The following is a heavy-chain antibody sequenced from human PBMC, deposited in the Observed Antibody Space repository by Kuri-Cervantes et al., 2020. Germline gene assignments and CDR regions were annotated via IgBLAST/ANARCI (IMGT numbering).Heavy chain of an antibody. Sequence: SETLSLTCTVSGGSISSYYWSWIRQPPGKGLEWIGYIYYSGSTNYNPSLKSRVTISVDTPKNQFSLKLSSVTAADTAVYYCARAKYYYASSDYLGFDPWGQGTLVTVSS. CDR2: IYYSGST. CDR3: ARAKYYYASSDYLGFDP. CDR1: GGSISSYY. J-gene: IGHJ5*02. V-gene: IGHV4-59*12. D-gene: IGHD3-22*01.